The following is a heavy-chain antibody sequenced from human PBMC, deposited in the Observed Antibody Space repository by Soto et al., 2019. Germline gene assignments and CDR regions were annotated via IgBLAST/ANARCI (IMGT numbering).Heavy chain of an antibody. Sequence: GSLVLACSASGFTFSSYAMSWVRQAPGKGLEWVSAISGSGGSTYYADSVKGRFTISRDNSKNKLYLQMNSLRAEDTAVYYCARHYDSSGLDVWGQGTPVTVSS. CDR1: GFTFSSYA. CDR3: ARHYDSSGLDV. CDR2: ISGSGGST. J-gene: IGHJ6*02. D-gene: IGHD3-22*01. V-gene: IGHV3-23*01.